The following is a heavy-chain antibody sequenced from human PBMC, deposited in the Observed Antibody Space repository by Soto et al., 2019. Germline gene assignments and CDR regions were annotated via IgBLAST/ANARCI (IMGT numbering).Heavy chain of an antibody. J-gene: IGHJ4*02. D-gene: IGHD2-8*02. CDR1: GDSISTYY. Sequence: QVQLQESGPGLVKPSETLSLTCTVSGDSISTYYWNWVRQPLGKGLEWIGYIYYLWRTNYNPSLRSRVTMSLDTSKNQISLNLNSVTAADTAVYYCARDLVGLTHFDYWGQGILVTVSS. CDR2: IYYLWRT. CDR3: ARDLVGLTHFDY. V-gene: IGHV4-59*01.